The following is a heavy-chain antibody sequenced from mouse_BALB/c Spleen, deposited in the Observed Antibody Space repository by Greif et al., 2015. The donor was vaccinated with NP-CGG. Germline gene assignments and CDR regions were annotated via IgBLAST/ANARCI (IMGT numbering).Heavy chain of an antibody. J-gene: IGHJ3*01. CDR1: GYTFTSYT. V-gene: IGHV1-4*01. D-gene: IGHD2-4*01. CDR3: ANDVGYDYDRFAY. CDR2: INPSSGYT. Sequence: QVQLQQSGAELARPGASVKMSCKASGYTFTSYTMHWVKQRPGQGLEWIGYINPSSGYTNYNQKFKDKATLTADKSSSTAYMQLSSLTSEDSAVYYCANDVGYDYDRFAYWGQGTLVTVSA.